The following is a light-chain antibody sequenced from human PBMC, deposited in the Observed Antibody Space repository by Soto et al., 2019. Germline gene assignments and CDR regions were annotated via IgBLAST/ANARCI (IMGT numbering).Light chain of an antibody. CDR3: AAWDDSLNGDV. J-gene: IGLJ1*01. Sequence: QSVLTQPPSASVTPGQRVTIPCSGSSSNIGSNPVNWYQQLPGTAPTLLIYSNIQRPTGVPDRFSGSKSGTSASLAISGLQSEDEADYYCAAWDDSLNGDVFGIGTKVTVL. CDR2: SNI. CDR1: SSNIGSNP. V-gene: IGLV1-44*01.